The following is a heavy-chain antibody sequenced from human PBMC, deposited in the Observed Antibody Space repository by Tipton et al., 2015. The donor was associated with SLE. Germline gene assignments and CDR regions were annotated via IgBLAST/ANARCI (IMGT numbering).Heavy chain of an antibody. CDR2: IYSSGRT. CDR1: GGSISTGGDS. CDR3: ARPYCSGGSCVGGWFDP. J-gene: IGHJ5*02. D-gene: IGHD2-15*01. Sequence: TLSLTCTVSGGSISTGGDSWGWIRQPPGKGLEWIGNIYSSGRTYDNPSLKSRITMSVDTSKNKFSLNLSSVTAADTAVYFCARPYCSGGSCVGGWFDPWGQGTLVTVSS. V-gene: IGHV4-39*07.